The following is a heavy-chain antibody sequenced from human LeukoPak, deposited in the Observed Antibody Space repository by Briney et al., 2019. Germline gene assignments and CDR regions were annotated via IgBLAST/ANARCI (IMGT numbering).Heavy chain of an antibody. Sequence: GGSLRLSCATSGFSFSSYAMSWVRQAPGKGLEWVSSISSSSSYIYYADSVKGRFTISRDNAKNSLYLQMNSLRAEDTAVYYCARDGGLGGLLWFGELFFDYWGQGTLVTVSS. CDR2: ISSSSSYI. V-gene: IGHV3-21*01. D-gene: IGHD3-10*01. CDR3: ARDGGLGGLLWFGELFFDY. J-gene: IGHJ4*02. CDR1: GFSFSSYA.